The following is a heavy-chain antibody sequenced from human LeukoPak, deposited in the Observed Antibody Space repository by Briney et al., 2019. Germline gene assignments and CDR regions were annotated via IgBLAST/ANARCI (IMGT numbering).Heavy chain of an antibody. CDR3: ATSRVFDH. CDR2: INSAGDNI. Sequence: PGGSLRLSCVASGFTFSDYFMSWIRQAPGKGLEWLSFINSAGDNIYYADSAKGRFTISRDNAKKTLYLEMNSLRMEDTAIYYCATSRVFDHWGQGTLVTVSS. J-gene: IGHJ4*02. V-gene: IGHV3-11*04. CDR1: GFTFSDYF.